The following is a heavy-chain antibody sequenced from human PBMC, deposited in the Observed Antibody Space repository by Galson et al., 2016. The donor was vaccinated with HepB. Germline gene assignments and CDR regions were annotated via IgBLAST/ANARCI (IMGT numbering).Heavy chain of an antibody. CDR3: ASAPVGSSNSGIDY. CDR2: VDHSGSS. Sequence: LSLTCTVSGASISSAGYSWSWIRQPPAKGLEWIVHVDHSGSSYNVPSLNSRLTISLDRSKNRFSLQLTSVTAADTAVYYSASAPVGSSNSGIDYWGQGTLVTVSS. CDR1: GASISSAGYS. V-gene: IGHV4-30-2*01. J-gene: IGHJ4*02. D-gene: IGHD6-13*01.